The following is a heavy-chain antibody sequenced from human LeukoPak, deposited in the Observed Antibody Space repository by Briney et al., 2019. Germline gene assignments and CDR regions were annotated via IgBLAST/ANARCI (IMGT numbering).Heavy chain of an antibody. CDR1: GFTFSSYG. Sequence: GGSLRLSCAASGFTFSSYGMHWVRQAPGKGLEWVAVISYDGSNKYYADSVKGRFTISRDNSKNTLYLQMNSLRAEDTAVYYCAKDGAGQFDYWGQGTLVTVFS. J-gene: IGHJ4*02. D-gene: IGHD1-26*01. CDR3: AKDGAGQFDY. CDR2: ISYDGSNK. V-gene: IGHV3-30*18.